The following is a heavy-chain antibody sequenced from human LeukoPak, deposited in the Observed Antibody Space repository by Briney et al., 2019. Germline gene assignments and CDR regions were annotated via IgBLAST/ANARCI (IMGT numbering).Heavy chain of an antibody. V-gene: IGHV4-59*08. CDR1: GGSISSYY. CDR3: AKYVSTGWFDP. D-gene: IGHD5/OR15-5a*01. Sequence: SETLSLTCTVSGGSISSYYWSWIRQPPGKGLEWIGYIYYSGSTNYNPSPKSRVTISVDTSKNQFSLKLSSVTAADTAVYYCAKYVSTGWFDPWGQGTLVTVSS. J-gene: IGHJ5*02. CDR2: IYYSGST.